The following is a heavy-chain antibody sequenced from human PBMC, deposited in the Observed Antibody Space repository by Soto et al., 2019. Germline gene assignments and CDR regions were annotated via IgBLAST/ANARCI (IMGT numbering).Heavy chain of an antibody. Sequence: ASVKVSCKTSGYTFTDHYVHWVRQAPGQGLEWLGWINPFSGGAKYPQRFKDKVSMTADTSISTVYMYLTSLTSDDTAIYYCARSSGTYSLDYWGQGTLVTVSS. CDR1: GYTFTDHY. CDR2: INPFSGGA. CDR3: ARSSGTYSLDY. J-gene: IGHJ4*02. V-gene: IGHV1-2*02. D-gene: IGHD3-10*01.